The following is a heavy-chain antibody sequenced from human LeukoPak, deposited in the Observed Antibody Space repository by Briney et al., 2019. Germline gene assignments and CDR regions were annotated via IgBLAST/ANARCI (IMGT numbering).Heavy chain of an antibody. V-gene: IGHV4-4*07. Sequence: SETLSLTCTVSGGSINNYHWSWIRQPAGKGREWIGQIYTDGSTNYNPPLKSRVTMSIATTEDRVSLTIRSVTAADTAFYYCARRDISSGWSFDYWGQGTLVTVSS. J-gene: IGHJ4*02. CDR2: IYTDGST. CDR1: GGSINNYH. CDR3: ARRDISSGWSFDY. D-gene: IGHD6-19*01.